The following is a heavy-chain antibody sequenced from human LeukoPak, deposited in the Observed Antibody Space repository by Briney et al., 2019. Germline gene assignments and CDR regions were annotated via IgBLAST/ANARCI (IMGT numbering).Heavy chain of an antibody. Sequence: GGSLRLSCAASGFTLSSYGMHWVRQAPGKGLEWVAVISYDGSNKYYADSVRGRFTISRDNSKNTLYLQMNSLRAEDTAVYYCAKVGYGSGSPLDVWGQGTTVTVSS. CDR1: GFTLSSYG. CDR2: ISYDGSNK. V-gene: IGHV3-30*18. D-gene: IGHD3-10*01. CDR3: AKVGYGSGSPLDV. J-gene: IGHJ6*02.